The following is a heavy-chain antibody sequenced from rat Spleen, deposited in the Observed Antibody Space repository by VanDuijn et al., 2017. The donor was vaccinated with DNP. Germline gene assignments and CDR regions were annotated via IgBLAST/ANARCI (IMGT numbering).Heavy chain of an antibody. Sequence: EVQLVESGGGLVQPGRSLKLSCAASGFTFSVYNMAWVRQLPTKRLEWVATILYDGNNFYYGDSVKGRFTVSRDNSRSILYLQMDSLRSEDTATYYCTRGGTYYFDYWGQGVMVTVSS. CDR3: TRGGTYYFDY. V-gene: IGHV5-7*01. CDR2: ILYDGNNF. CDR1: GFTFSVYN. J-gene: IGHJ2*01.